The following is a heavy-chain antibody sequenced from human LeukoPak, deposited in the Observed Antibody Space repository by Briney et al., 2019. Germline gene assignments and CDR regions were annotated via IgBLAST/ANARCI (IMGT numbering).Heavy chain of an antibody. CDR2: IQASGST. Sequence: SETLSLTCTVSGGSISGYFWSWIRQPPGKGLEWIGYIQASGSTNQSPSLKSRVTISVDTSKNQFSLKLTSVTAADTAVYYCARGRPVTGSFYFDYWGQGTLVTVSS. V-gene: IGHV4-59*01. CDR3: ARGRPVTGSFYFDY. D-gene: IGHD1-26*01. CDR1: GGSISGYF. J-gene: IGHJ4*02.